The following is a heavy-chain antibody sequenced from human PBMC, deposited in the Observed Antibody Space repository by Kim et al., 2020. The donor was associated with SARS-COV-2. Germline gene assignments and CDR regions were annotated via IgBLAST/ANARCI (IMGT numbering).Heavy chain of an antibody. J-gene: IGHJ6*02. V-gene: IGHV1-46*01. CDR3: ARADTGAMDV. D-gene: IGHD3-22*01. Sequence: TRYAEKCQGRVTMPSDTSTSTDYRELSSLRSEDTAVYYCARADTGAMDVWGQGTTVTVSS. CDR2: T.